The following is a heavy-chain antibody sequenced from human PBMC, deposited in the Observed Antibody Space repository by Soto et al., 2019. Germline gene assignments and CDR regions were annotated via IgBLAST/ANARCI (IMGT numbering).Heavy chain of an antibody. CDR3: AGDGSDLYSQEVDYPSLFDY. J-gene: IGHJ4*02. CDR2: ISSSSSTI. V-gene: IGHV3-48*01. CDR1: GFTFSSYS. D-gene: IGHD1-26*01. Sequence: GGSLRLSCAASGFTFSSYSMNWVRQAPGKGLEWVSYISSSSSTIYYADSVKGRFTISRDKAENSLYLEMNSLRAEDTAGYYCAGDGSDLYSQEVDYPSLFDYWGQGTLVTVSS.